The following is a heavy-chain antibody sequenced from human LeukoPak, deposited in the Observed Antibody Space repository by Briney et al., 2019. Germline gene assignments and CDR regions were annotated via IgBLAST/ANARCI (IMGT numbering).Heavy chain of an antibody. CDR3: AREADLYCSGGSCYSGDY. V-gene: IGHV3-7*01. Sequence: GGSLRLSCAASGLTFSSYGMHWVRQAPGKGLEWVANIKQDGREKYYVDSVKGRFTISRDNAKNSLYLQMNSLRAEDTAVYYCAREADLYCSGGSCYSGDYWGQGTLVTVSS. D-gene: IGHD2-15*01. CDR1: GLTFSSYG. CDR2: IKQDGREK. J-gene: IGHJ4*02.